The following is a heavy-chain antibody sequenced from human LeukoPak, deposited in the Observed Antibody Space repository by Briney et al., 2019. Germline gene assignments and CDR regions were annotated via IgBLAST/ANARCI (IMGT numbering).Heavy chain of an antibody. D-gene: IGHD5-18*01. J-gene: IGHJ6*03. Sequence: GESLKISCKGSGYTFTSYWIGWVRQMPGKGLEWMGIIYPGDSDTRYSPSFQGQVTISADKSISTAYLQWSSLKASDTAMYYCARQYTAATGYYYMDVWGKGTTVTVSS. CDR3: ARQYTAATGYYYMDV. V-gene: IGHV5-51*01. CDR1: GYTFTSYW. CDR2: IYPGDSDT.